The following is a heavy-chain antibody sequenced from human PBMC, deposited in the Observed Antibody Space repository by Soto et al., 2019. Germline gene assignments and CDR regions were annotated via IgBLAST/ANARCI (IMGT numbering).Heavy chain of an antibody. Sequence: QVQLVESGGGVVQPGRSLRLSCAASGFTFSSYGMHWVRQAPGKGLEWVAVIWYDGSNKYYADSVKGRFTISRDNSKNTLYLQMSSLRAENTPVFYCASPLRPYCSMTSCHPIDYWGQGTLVTVSS. CDR3: ASPLRPYCSMTSCHPIDY. V-gene: IGHV3-33*01. CDR2: IWYDGSNK. CDR1: GFTFSSYG. D-gene: IGHD2-2*01. J-gene: IGHJ4*02.